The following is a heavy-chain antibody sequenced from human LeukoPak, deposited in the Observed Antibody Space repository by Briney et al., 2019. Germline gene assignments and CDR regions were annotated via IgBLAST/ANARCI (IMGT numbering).Heavy chain of an antibody. D-gene: IGHD2-21*02. J-gene: IGHJ4*02. CDR3: ARDLNSGDSYLTTSFDY. Sequence: ASVKLSCTASGYIFSDYYIHWVRQAPGQGLEWIAWINPTSGSTNYAEKVEGRVTVSRDTSLSTRYLEMSSLRADDTAMYYCARDLNSGDSYLTTSFDYWGQGSLVTVSS. V-gene: IGHV1-2*02. CDR1: GYIFSDYY. CDR2: INPTSGST.